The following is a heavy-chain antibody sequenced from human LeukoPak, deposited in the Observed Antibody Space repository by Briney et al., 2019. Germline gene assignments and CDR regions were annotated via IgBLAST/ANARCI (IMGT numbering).Heavy chain of an antibody. CDR1: GGSISTYY. CDR2: VSSNEGT. Sequence: PSETLSLTCTVSGGSISTYYWGWIRQPPGKGLEWIGYVSSNEGTNYNPSLKSRVTILVDTSKNQFSLKLSSVTAADTAVYYCARHISSGGTYAHFDYWGQGILVTVSS. J-gene: IGHJ4*02. D-gene: IGHD1-26*01. V-gene: IGHV4-59*01. CDR3: ARHISSGGTYAHFDY.